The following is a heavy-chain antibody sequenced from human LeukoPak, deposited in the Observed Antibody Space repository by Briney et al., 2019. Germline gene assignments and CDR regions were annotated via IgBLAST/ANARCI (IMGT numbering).Heavy chain of an antibody. D-gene: IGHD3-9*01. J-gene: IGHJ4*02. V-gene: IGHV3-21*01. Sequence: GGSLRLSCAASGFSFSGYNMNWVRQAPGKGLEWVSSITSSSAYIYHADSVKGRFTISRDNAKKSLYLQMNSLRAEDTAVYYCARVLRDYYFDFWGQGTLVTVSS. CDR3: ARVLRDYYFDF. CDR1: GFSFSGYN. CDR2: ITSSSAYI.